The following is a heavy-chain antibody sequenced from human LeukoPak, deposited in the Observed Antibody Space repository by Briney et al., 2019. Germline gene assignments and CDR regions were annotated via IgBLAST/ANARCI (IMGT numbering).Heavy chain of an antibody. V-gene: IGHV4-61*01. Sequence: SETLSLTCTVSGGSVSSDNYYWSWIRQPPGKGLEWIGYVFYSGSTNYNPSLKSRVTISVDKSKNQFSLKLSSVTAADTAVYYCARGATYYDFWSGYLSDAFDIWGQGTMVTVSS. CDR2: VFYSGST. D-gene: IGHD3-3*01. CDR1: GGSVSSDNYY. CDR3: ARGATYYDFWSGYLSDAFDI. J-gene: IGHJ3*02.